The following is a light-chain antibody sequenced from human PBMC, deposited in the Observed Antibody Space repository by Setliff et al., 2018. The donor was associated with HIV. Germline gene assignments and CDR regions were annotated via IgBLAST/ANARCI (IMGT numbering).Light chain of an antibody. V-gene: IGLV2-14*03. CDR1: SSDVGGYNF. CDR3: SSYTSSSTLNV. J-gene: IGLJ1*01. CDR2: DVS. Sequence: QPASVSGSPGQSITISCTGTSSDVGGYNFVSWYQHHPGKAPILMIYDVSTRPSGVSNRFSGSKSDNTASLTISGLQAEDEADYYCSSYTSSSTLNVFGTGTKVTVL.